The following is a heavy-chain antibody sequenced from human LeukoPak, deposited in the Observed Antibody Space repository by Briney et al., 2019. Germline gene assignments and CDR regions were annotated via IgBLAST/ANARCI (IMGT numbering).Heavy chain of an antibody. CDR1: GFTFSSYA. CDR3: AKGRGYCSGGSCYTDY. Sequence: QPGGSLRLSCAASGFTFSSYAMSWVRQAPGKGLEWASTISSSGGSTYYADSVKGRFNISRDNSKNTLYLQMSSLRAEDTAVYSCAKGRGYCSGGSCYTDYWGQGTLVTVSS. D-gene: IGHD2-15*01. V-gene: IGHV3-23*01. J-gene: IGHJ4*02. CDR2: ISSSGGST.